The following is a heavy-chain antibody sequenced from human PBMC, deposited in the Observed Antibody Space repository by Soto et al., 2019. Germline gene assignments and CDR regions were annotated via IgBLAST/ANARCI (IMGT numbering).Heavy chain of an antibody. J-gene: IGHJ4*02. CDR3: ATGEGTFDY. Sequence: QVQLVESGGGVVQPGTSLRLSGVASGFTFDSQGMHWVRQAPGKGLEWVAMIWGDASTTYYADSAKGRFTISRDNSKNTAYLELNSVRADDTAVYYCATGEGTFDYWGQGALVTVSS. CDR2: IWGDASTT. V-gene: IGHV3-33*01. CDR1: GFTFDSQG.